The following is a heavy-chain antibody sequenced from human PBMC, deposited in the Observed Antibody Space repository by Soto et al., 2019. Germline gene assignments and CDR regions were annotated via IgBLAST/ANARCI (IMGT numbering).Heavy chain of an antibody. CDR3: ARPLRFLADYYGMEV. V-gene: IGHV5-51*01. CDR1: GYIFSNYW. D-gene: IGHD3-3*01. J-gene: IGHJ6*02. CDR2: IFAGDSDV. Sequence: PGESLKISCKGSGYIFSNYWIAWVRQMPGKGLECMGIIFAGDSDVRYSPSFQGQVTISVDKSITTAYLQWSSLKASDTAIYYCARPLRFLADYYGMEVWGQGTMVTVSS.